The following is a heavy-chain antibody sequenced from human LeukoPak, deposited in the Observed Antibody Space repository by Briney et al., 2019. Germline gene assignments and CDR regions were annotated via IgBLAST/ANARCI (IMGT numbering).Heavy chain of an antibody. Sequence: PSETLSLTCAVYGGSFSGYYWSWIRQPPGKGLEWIGEINHSGSTNYNPSLKSRVTISVDTSKNQFSLKLSSVTAADTAVYYCARDPTGITFEGVIVRRYYFDYWGQGTLVTVSS. D-gene: IGHD3-16*02. CDR3: ARDPTGITFEGVIVRRYYFDY. CDR2: INHSGST. J-gene: IGHJ4*02. V-gene: IGHV4-34*01. CDR1: GGSFSGYY.